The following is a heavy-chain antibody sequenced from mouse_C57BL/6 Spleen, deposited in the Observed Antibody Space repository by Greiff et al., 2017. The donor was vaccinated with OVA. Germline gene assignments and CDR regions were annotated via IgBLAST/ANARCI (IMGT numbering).Heavy chain of an antibody. CDR1: GYSITSGYY. D-gene: IGHD2-1*01. V-gene: IGHV3-6*01. J-gene: IGHJ3*01. CDR2: ISYDGSN. CDR3: ARPIYYGNSMLAY. Sequence: VQLKESGPGLVKPSQSLSLTCSVTGYSITSGYYWNWIRQFPGNKLEWMGYISYDGSNNYNPSPKNRISITRDTTKNQFYLKLKSMTTKDTATYYCARPIYYGNSMLAYGGQGTLVTVSA.